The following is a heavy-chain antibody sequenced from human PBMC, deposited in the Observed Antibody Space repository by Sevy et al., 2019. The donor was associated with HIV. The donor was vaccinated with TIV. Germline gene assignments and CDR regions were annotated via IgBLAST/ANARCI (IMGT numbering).Heavy chain of an antibody. CDR3: AKDWSGGPVYDGMDV. D-gene: IGHD3-3*01. V-gene: IGHV3-23*01. CDR1: GFTFSSYA. J-gene: IGHJ6*02. CDR2: ISGSGGST. Sequence: GGSLRLSCAASGFTFSSYAMSWVRQAPGKGLEWVSAISGSGGSTYYADSVKGRFTISRDNSKNTLYLQMNSLRAEDTAVYYCAKDWSGGPVYDGMDVWGQGTTVTVSS.